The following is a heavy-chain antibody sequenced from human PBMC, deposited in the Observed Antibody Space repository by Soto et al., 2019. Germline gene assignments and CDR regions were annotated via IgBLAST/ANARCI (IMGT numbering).Heavy chain of an antibody. CDR2: IIPIFGTA. CDR1: GGTFSSYA. D-gene: IGHD2-2*01. CDR3: ARYGQDIVVEAYYYGMDV. V-gene: IGHV1-69*13. J-gene: IGHJ6*02. Sequence: GASVKVSCKASGGTFSSYAISWVRQAPGQGLEWMGGIIPIFGTANYAQKFQGRVTITADESTSTAYMELSSLRSEDTAVYYCARYGQDIVVEAYYYGMDVGGQGTTVTVSS.